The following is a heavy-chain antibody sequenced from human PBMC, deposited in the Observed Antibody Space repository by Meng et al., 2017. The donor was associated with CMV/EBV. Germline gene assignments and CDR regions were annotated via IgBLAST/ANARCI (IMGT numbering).Heavy chain of an antibody. J-gene: IGHJ4*02. CDR2: INQDGSDK. D-gene: IGHD3-16*01. CDR1: AFTYINYW. V-gene: IGHV3-7*01. CDR3: ASHWGY. Sequence: GESLKISCAASAFTYINYWMMWVRQAPGKGLEWVANINQDGSDKYYVDSVKGRFTISRDNAEKSLYLQMSSLRAEDTAVYYCASHWGYWGQGTLVTVSS.